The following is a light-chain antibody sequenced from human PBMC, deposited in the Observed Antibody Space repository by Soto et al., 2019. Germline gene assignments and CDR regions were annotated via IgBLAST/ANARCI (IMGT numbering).Light chain of an antibody. CDR2: GAS. Sequence: EIVMTQSPAPLSVSPGERATLSCRASQSVSSNLAWYQQKPGQAPRLLIYGASTRATGIPARFSGSGSGTEVTLTISSQQSEDFAVYYCQQYNNWPPFTFGPGTKVDIK. J-gene: IGKJ3*01. CDR3: QQYNNWPPFT. CDR1: QSVSSN. V-gene: IGKV3-15*01.